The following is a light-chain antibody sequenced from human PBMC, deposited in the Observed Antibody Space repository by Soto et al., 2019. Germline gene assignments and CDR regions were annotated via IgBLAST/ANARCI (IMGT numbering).Light chain of an antibody. CDR2: AAS. Sequence: EIVLTQSPGTLSLSPGAIATLSCRASQSVSSSYLAWYQQKPGQAPRLLIYAASSRATGIPDRYSGSGSGTDFTLTISRLEPEDFVVYYCQQYGSSPYTFGQGTKLEIK. J-gene: IGKJ2*01. CDR1: QSVSSSY. CDR3: QQYGSSPYT. V-gene: IGKV3-20*01.